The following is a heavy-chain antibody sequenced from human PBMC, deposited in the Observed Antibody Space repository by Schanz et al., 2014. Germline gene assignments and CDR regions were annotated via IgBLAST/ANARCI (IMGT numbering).Heavy chain of an antibody. CDR1: GYTFTSYY. Sequence: QVQLVQSGAEAKKPGASVKVSCKASGYTFTSYYIHWVRQAPGQGLEWMGKINPSSGTTMIAQNFQGRLSGTRKASASTVNMELSSLRCEDKAVYYCGRGGFFGSTGFDSWGQGTLVTVSS. V-gene: IGHV1-46*03. D-gene: IGHD2-2*01. J-gene: IGHJ4*02. CDR2: INPSSGTT. CDR3: GRGGFFGSTGFDS.